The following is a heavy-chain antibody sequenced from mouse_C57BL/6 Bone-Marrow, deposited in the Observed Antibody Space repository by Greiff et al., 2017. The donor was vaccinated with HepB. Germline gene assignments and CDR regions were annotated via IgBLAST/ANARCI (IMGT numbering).Heavy chain of an antibody. D-gene: IGHD3-2*02. CDR2: ISSGGDYI. J-gene: IGHJ3*01. CDR1: GFTFSSYA. V-gene: IGHV5-9-1*02. Sequence: DVHLVESGEGLVKPGGSLKLSCAASGFTFSSYAMSWVRQTPEKRLEWVAYISSGGDYIYYADTVKGRFTISRDNARNTLYLQMSSLKSEDTAKYYCTREADPAWFAYWGQGTLVTVSA. CDR3: TREADPAWFAY.